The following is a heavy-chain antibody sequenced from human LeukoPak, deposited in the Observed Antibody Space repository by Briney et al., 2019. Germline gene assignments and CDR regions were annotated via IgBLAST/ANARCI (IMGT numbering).Heavy chain of an antibody. CDR1: GYSFTTYW. Sequence: GESLKISCKGSGYSFTTYWIGWARQLPGKGREWMEIIYPGDSDTSYRPSFQGQVTISADKSISTAYLQWSSLKASDTAMYYCARCGLSSDYFDYWGQGTLVTVSS. CDR3: ARCGLSSDYFDY. J-gene: IGHJ4*02. V-gene: IGHV5-51*01. D-gene: IGHD3/OR15-3a*01. CDR2: IYPGDSDT.